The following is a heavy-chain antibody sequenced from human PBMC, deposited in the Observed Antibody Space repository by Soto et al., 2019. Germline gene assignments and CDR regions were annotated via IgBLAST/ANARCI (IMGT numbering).Heavy chain of an antibody. CDR1: GFTFSSYA. V-gene: IGHV3-23*01. J-gene: IGHJ4*02. Sequence: EVQLLESGGGLVQPGGSLRLSCAASGFTFSSYAMSWVRQAPGKGLEWVSAISGSGGSTYYADSVKGRFTISRDNSKNTRYVQMNSVRAEDTAVYYCAKDEGFGVVGATDSWGQGTLVTVSS. CDR3: AKDEGFGVVGATDS. CDR2: ISGSGGST. D-gene: IGHD3-3*01.